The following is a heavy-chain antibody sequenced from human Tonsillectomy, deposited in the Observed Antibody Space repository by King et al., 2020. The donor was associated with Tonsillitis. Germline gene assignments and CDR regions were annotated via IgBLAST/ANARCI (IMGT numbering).Heavy chain of an antibody. CDR3: ASAPGSGIAIFGVVIGYFDF. CDR2: ISSGSSYI. Sequence: VQLQESGGGLVKPGGSLRLSCAASGFTFSNYNINWVRQAPGKGLEWVSSISSGSSYIYYADSVKGRFPISRDNAKNSLYLQMNTPRADDTAVYYCASAPGSGIAIFGVVIGYFDFWGQGTLVTVSS. J-gene: IGHJ4*02. D-gene: IGHD3-3*01. CDR1: GFTFSNYN. V-gene: IGHV3-21*01.